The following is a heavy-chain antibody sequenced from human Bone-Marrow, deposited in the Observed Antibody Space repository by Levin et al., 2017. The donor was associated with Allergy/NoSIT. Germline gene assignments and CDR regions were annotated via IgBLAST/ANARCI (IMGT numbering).Heavy chain of an antibody. J-gene: IGHJ4*02. V-gene: IGHV4-59*01. CDR1: GGSISSYY. Sequence: SQTLSLTCTVSGGSISSYYWSWIRQPPGKGLEWIGYIYYSGSTNYNPSLKSRVTISVDTSKNQFSLKLSSETAADTAVYYCARGGGGATVLDYWGQGTLVTVSS. D-gene: IGHD4-17*01. CDR3: ARGGGGATVLDY. CDR2: IYYSGST.